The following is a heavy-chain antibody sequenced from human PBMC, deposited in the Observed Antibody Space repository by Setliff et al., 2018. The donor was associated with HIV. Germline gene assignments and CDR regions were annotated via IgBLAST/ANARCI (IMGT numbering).Heavy chain of an antibody. CDR1: GYTFTNYA. Sequence: ASVKVSCKASGYTFTNYAVHWVRQAPGQRLEWMGWLNAGYGNTKYSQKCQGRVFITRDTSASTAYMELTSLRSEDTAVYYCARAWGLDHTTHSDYWGQGTLVTVSS. CDR3: ARAWGLDHTTHSDY. D-gene: IGHD3-16*01. J-gene: IGHJ4*02. V-gene: IGHV1-3*01. CDR2: LNAGYGNT.